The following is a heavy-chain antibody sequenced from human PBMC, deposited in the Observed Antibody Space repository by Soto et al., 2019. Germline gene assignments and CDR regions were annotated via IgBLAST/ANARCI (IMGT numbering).Heavy chain of an antibody. Sequence: EVQLVESGGGLVQPGRSLRLSCAASGFSFDDYAIYWVRQAPGKGLEWVSGISWKSGIMAYADSVKGRFTMSTDNAKNSLYLQMNSLRPEDTALYYCAWYGDHDAFEIWGQGTMVIVSS. CDR3: AWYGDHDAFEI. J-gene: IGHJ3*02. CDR1: GFSFDDYA. V-gene: IGHV3-9*01. D-gene: IGHD4-17*01. CDR2: ISWKSGIM.